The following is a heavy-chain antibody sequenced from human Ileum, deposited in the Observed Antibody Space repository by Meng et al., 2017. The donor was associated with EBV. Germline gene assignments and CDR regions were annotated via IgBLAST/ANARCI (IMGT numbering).Heavy chain of an antibody. CDR3: ARGAYRGTVTTPSGN. D-gene: IGHD4-17*01. V-gene: IGHV1-3*01. Sequence: QVELVYSGAEVKKPGASVKVSCKASRYTFTSSAMQWVRQAPGQRLEWMGWINAGNGNTKYSQKFQGRVAITRDTSASTAYMELSSLRSEDTAVYYCARGAYRGTVTTPSGNWGQGTLVTVFS. CDR2: INAGNGNT. CDR1: RYTFTSSA. J-gene: IGHJ4*02.